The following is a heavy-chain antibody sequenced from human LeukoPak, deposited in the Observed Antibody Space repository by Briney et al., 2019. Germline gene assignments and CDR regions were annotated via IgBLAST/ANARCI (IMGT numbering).Heavy chain of an antibody. Sequence: ASVKVSCKASGYTFTSYDINWVRQATGQGLEWMGWMNPNSGNTGYAQKFQGRVAITRNTSISTAYMELSSLRSEDTAVYYCARGLFPQWEGFYYYYGMDVWGQGTTVTVSS. D-gene: IGHD1-26*01. J-gene: IGHJ6*02. CDR3: ARGLFPQWEGFYYYYGMDV. CDR1: GYTFTSYD. V-gene: IGHV1-8*03. CDR2: MNPNSGNT.